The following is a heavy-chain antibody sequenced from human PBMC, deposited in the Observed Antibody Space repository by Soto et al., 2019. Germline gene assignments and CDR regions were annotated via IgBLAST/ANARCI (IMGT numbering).Heavy chain of an antibody. J-gene: IGHJ6*02. CDR3: AIEGVAPYYYYGMDV. V-gene: IGHV1-18*01. D-gene: IGHD5-12*01. CDR2: ISTYNGDT. CDR1: GYTFTRSG. Sequence: ASVKVSCKASGYTFTRSGISWVRQAPGQGLEWMGWISTYNGDTNYAQTFQGRVTMTTDTSTSTVHMEVRSLRSDDTAVYYCAIEGVAPYYYYGMDVRAQRTPVTCSS.